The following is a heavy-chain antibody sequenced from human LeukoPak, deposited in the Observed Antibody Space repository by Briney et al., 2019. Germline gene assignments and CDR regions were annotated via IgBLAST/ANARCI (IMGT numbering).Heavy chain of an antibody. CDR2: INPNSGGT. V-gene: IGHV1-2*06. D-gene: IGHD3-22*01. Sequence: GASVKVSCKASGYTFTGYYMHWVRQAPGQGLEWMGRINPNSGGTNYAQKFQGRVTMTRDTSISTAYMELSRLRSDDTAVYYCARVYYDSSGYAVPFDYWGQGTLVTVSS. CDR3: ARVYYDSSGYAVPFDY. J-gene: IGHJ4*02. CDR1: GYTFTGYY.